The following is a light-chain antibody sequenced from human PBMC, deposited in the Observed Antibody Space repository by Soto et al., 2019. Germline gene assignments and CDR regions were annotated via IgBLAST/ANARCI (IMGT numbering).Light chain of an antibody. CDR3: QQYYSYPRT. J-gene: IGKJ1*01. CDR1: QDIGTY. CDR2: AAS. V-gene: IGKV1-8*01. Sequence: AIQLTQSPSSFSASTGDRVSITCRATQDIGTYLAWYQQIPGKAPKLLIYAASTLQSGVPSRFSGSGSGTDFTLTITCLQSEDFATYYCQQYYSYPRTFGQGTKVDI.